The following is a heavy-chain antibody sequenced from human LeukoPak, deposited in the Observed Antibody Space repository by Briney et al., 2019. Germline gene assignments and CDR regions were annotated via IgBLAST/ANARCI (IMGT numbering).Heavy chain of an antibody. CDR1: GFTFSGYS. D-gene: IGHD6-6*01. Sequence: GGSLRLSCAASGFTFSGYSMNWVRQAPGKGLEWISYISSSSTTIYYACTVKGRFPISRDNAKKSLYLQMNSLRAEDTAAYYCARATYSGSSCFDYCGQGLLVTVSS. V-gene: IGHV3-48*01. CDR3: ARATYSGSSCFDY. CDR2: ISSSSTTI. J-gene: IGHJ4*02.